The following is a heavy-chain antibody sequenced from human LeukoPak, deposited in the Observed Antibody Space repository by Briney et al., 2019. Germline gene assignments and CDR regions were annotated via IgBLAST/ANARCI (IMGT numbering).Heavy chain of an antibody. Sequence: GGSLRLSCAASGFTYSTYSMNWVRQAPGKGLEWVSSITPSGSYIYYATSVKGRFTISRDNAKNSLYLQMNSLRAEDTAVYYCARDFSSGSIWGQGTMVTVSS. CDR1: GFTYSTYS. CDR3: ARDFSSGSI. D-gene: IGHD6-25*01. CDR2: ITPSGSYI. V-gene: IGHV3-21*01. J-gene: IGHJ3*02.